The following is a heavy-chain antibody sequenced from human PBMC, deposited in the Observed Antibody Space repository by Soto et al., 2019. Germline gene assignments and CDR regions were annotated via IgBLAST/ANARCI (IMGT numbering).Heavy chain of an antibody. CDR3: ARDWDK. J-gene: IGHJ4*02. CDR1: GFTFSVYL. D-gene: IGHD1-26*01. CDR2: IDQDGSER. Sequence: GGALRLSCAASGFTFSVYLMSWVRQAPGKGLEWVAKIDQDGSERDYVGSVKGRFTVSRDNAKNSLFLQMNSLGVDDTAVYYCARDWDKWGQGT. V-gene: IGHV3-7*01.